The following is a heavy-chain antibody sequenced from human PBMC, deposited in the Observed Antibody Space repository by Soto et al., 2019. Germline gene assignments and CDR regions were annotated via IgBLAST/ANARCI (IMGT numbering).Heavy chain of an antibody. D-gene: IGHD3-16*01. Sequence: GGSLRLSCAASGFTFSSYAMSWVRQAPGKGLEWVSAISGSGGSTYYADSVKGRFTISRDNSKNTLYLQMNSLRAEDTAVYYCAKGRGMITFGGVIAHWGQGTLVTVSS. CDR2: ISGSGGST. J-gene: IGHJ5*02. V-gene: IGHV3-23*01. CDR1: GFTFSSYA. CDR3: AKGRGMITFGGVIAH.